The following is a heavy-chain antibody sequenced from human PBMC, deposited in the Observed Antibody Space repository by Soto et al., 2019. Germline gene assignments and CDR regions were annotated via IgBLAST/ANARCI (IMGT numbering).Heavy chain of an antibody. Sequence: SLTCAISGDSVCSDSAAWNWIRQSPSRGLEWLGRTYYRSKWFHDYAVSVKSRIIINADTSKNQFSLQLTSVTPEDTAIYYCVRAPPVIGTNWFDPWGQGTLVTVSS. J-gene: IGHJ5*02. CDR1: GDSVCSDSAA. CDR2: TYYRSKWFH. CDR3: VRAPPVIGTNWFDP. D-gene: IGHD1-7*01. V-gene: IGHV6-1*01.